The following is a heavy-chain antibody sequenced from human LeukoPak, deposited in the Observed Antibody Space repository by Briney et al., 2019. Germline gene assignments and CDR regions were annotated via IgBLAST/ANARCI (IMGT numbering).Heavy chain of an antibody. V-gene: IGHV4-31*03. J-gene: IGHJ4*02. CDR2: IYYSGST. CDR1: GGSISSGGYY. D-gene: IGHD5-18*01. CDR3: ARKKNSHGPYFDY. Sequence: PSETLSLTCTVSGGSISSGGYYWSWIRQHPGKGLEWIGYIYYSGSTYYNPSLKSRVTISVDTSKNQFSLKLSSVTAADTAVYYCARKKNSHGPYFDYWGQGTLVTVSS.